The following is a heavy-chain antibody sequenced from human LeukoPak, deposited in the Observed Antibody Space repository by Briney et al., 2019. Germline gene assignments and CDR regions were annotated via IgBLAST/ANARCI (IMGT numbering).Heavy chain of an antibody. D-gene: IGHD5-12*01. Sequence: GGSLRLSCAASGFTFPDYAMHWVRQTPGKGLEWVSGISWNRGRIVYADSVKGRFTISRDNAKNSLYLQMNSLRADDTALYYCTKATYDGFINYWGQGTLVIVSS. CDR3: TKATYDGFINY. CDR2: ISWNRGRI. V-gene: IGHV3-9*01. CDR1: GFTFPDYA. J-gene: IGHJ4*02.